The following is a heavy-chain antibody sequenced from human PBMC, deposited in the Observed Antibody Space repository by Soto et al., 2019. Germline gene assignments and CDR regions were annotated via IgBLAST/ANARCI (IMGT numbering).Heavy chain of an antibody. CDR3: ASHTTYCGGDCYREAFDI. CDR1: GYSFTSYW. Sequence: GESLKISCKGSGYSFTSYWIGWVRQMPGKGLEWMGIIYPGDSDTRYSPSFQGQVTISADKSISTAYLQWSSLKASDTAMYYCASHTTYCGGDCYREAFDIWGQRTMVTVSS. D-gene: IGHD2-21*02. V-gene: IGHV5-51*01. CDR2: IYPGDSDT. J-gene: IGHJ3*02.